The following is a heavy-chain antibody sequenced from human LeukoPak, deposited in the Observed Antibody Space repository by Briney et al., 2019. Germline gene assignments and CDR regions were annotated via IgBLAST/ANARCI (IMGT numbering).Heavy chain of an antibody. CDR2: ISTSITYI. CDR3: ARSSGWYHRGPDYYYYYMDV. Sequence: GGSLRLSCAASGFTFSSSSMTWVRQAPGKGLEWVSSISTSITYIYYADSVKGRFTISRDNAKNSLYLQMNSLRAEDTAVYYCARSSGWYHRGPDYYYYYMDVWGKGTTVTVS. J-gene: IGHJ6*03. D-gene: IGHD6-19*01. V-gene: IGHV3-21*01. CDR1: GFTFSSSS.